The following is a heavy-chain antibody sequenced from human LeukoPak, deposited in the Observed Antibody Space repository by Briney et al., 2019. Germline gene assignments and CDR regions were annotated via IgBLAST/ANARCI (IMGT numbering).Heavy chain of an antibody. CDR2: ISGSGGST. CDR3: ARITMIPQGFDY. D-gene: IGHD3-22*01. J-gene: IGHJ4*02. CDR1: GFTFSSYA. V-gene: IGHV3-23*01. Sequence: GGSLRLSCAASGFTFSSYAMSWVRQAPGKGLEWVSAISGSGGSTYYADSVKGRFTISRDNSKNTLYLQMNSLRAEDTAVYYCARITMIPQGFDYWGRGTLVTVSS.